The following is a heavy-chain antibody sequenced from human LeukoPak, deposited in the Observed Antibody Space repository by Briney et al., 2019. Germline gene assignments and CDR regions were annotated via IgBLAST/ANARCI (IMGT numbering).Heavy chain of an antibody. D-gene: IGHD3-9*01. Sequence: SGGSLRLSCAASGFTFSSYGMSWVRQAPGKGLEWGSCISSSGSTIYYADSVKGRFTISRDNAKNSLYLQMNSLRAEDTAVYYCAREDILTGYYGDYWGQGTLVTVSS. J-gene: IGHJ4*02. V-gene: IGHV3-48*04. CDR1: GFTFSSYG. CDR2: ISSSGSTI. CDR3: AREDILTGYYGDY.